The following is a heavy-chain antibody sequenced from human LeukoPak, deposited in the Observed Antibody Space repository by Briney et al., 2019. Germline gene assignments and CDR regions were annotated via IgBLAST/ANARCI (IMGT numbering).Heavy chain of an antibody. Sequence: GGSPRLSCAASGFTFSSYGMHWVRQAPGKGLEWVAFIRYDGSNKYYADSVKGRFTISRDNSKNTLYLQMNSLRAEDTAVYYCASPNPFYCSGGSCYLPLDYWGQGTLVTVSS. J-gene: IGHJ4*02. CDR1: GFTFSSYG. V-gene: IGHV3-30*02. CDR3: ASPNPFYCSGGSCYLPLDY. CDR2: IRYDGSNK. D-gene: IGHD2-15*01.